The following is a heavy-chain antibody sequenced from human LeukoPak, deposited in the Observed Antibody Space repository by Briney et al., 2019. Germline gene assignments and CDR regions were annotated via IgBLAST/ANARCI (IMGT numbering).Heavy chain of an antibody. CDR2: IWYDGSNK. V-gene: IGHV3-33*01. J-gene: IGHJ4*02. Sequence: QPGRSLRLSCAASGFTFSSYGMHWVRQAPGKGLEWVAVIWYDGSNKYYADSVKGRFTISRHNSKKTLYLQMNSLRAEDTAVYYCARDGGLYSSSWFDYWGQGTLVTVSS. D-gene: IGHD6-13*01. CDR3: ARDGGLYSSSWFDY. CDR1: GFTFSSYG.